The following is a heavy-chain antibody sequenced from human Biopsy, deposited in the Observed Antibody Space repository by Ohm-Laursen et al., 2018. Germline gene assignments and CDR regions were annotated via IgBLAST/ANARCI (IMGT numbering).Heavy chain of an antibody. CDR1: GFTFEDYA. CDR3: AKDLGQVTAAIGY. J-gene: IGHJ4*02. V-gene: IGHV3-9*01. Sequence: RSLRLSCAASGFTFEDYAMHWVRQAPGKGLEWVSGISWSSGTIGYADSVKGRFTVSRDNAKNSLFLQMNSLRAEDTALYYCAKDLGQVTAAIGYWGQGTLVTVSS. CDR2: ISWSSGTI. D-gene: IGHD2-21*02.